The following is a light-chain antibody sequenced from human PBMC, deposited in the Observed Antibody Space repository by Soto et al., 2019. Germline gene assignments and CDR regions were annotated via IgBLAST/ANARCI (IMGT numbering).Light chain of an antibody. CDR1: QSVSSY. V-gene: IGKV3-11*01. J-gene: IGKJ3*01. CDR2: DAS. Sequence: EIVLTQSPATLSLSPGERATLSCRASQSVSSYLAWYQQKPGQAPRLLIYDASNRATGIPARFSGSGSGTDFTLNISSLEPEDFAVYYCQQRSNWPPGLFTFGPGTKVDIK. CDR3: QQRSNWPPGLFT.